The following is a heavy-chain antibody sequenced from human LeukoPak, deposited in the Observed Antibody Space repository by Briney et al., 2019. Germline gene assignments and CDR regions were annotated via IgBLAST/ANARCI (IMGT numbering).Heavy chain of an antibody. V-gene: IGHV3-11*01. Sequence: GGSLRLFCAVSGFTFSDYYMTWIRQAPGKGLEWVSYITGSGTAKYYADSVNGRFTISRANAKNSLYLQMNSLRAEDTAVYYCARARLWFGEFDFWGQGTLVTVPS. CDR3: ARARLWFGEFDF. CDR2: ITGSGTAK. CDR1: GFTFSDYY. D-gene: IGHD3-10*01. J-gene: IGHJ4*02.